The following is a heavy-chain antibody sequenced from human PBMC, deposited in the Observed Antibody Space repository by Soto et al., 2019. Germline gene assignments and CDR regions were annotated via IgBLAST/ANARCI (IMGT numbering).Heavy chain of an antibody. D-gene: IGHD5-18*01. V-gene: IGHV1-58*01. CDR3: AVDVDTAMVFDY. Sequence: QMQLVQSGPEVKKPGTSVKVSCKASGFTFTSSAVQWVRQARGQRLEWIGWIVVGSGNTNYAQKFQERVTITRDMSTSTAYMELSSLRSEDTAVYYCAVDVDTAMVFDYWGQGTLVTVSS. CDR2: IVVGSGNT. J-gene: IGHJ4*02. CDR1: GFTFTSSA.